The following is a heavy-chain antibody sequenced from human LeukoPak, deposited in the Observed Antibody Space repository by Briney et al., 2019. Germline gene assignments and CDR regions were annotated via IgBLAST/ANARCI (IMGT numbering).Heavy chain of an antibody. D-gene: IGHD6-13*01. CDR3: TYSTTWYPYDH. CDR2: ITWDDRP. CDR1: GFSFEDYT. V-gene: IGHV3-43*01. Sequence: GGSLRLSCAASGFSFEDYTLHWVRQGPGKGLEWVSLITWDDRPLYADSVKGRFTVSRDISKKSLYLQMTSLRADDTATYYCTYSTTWYPYDHWGQGTLVTVSS. J-gene: IGHJ4*02.